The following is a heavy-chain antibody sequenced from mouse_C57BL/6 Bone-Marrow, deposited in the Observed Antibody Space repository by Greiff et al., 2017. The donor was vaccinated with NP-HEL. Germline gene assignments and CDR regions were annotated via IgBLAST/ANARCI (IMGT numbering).Heavy chain of an antibody. Sequence: VQLKQSGPVLVKPGASVKMSCKASGYTFTDYYMNWVKQSHGKSLEWIGVINPYNGGTSYNQKFKGKATLTVDKSSSTAYMELNSLTSEDSAVYYCARDPPFAMDYWGQGTSVTVSS. V-gene: IGHV1-19*01. J-gene: IGHJ4*01. CDR1: GYTFTDYY. CDR2: INPYNGGT. CDR3: ARDPPFAMDY.